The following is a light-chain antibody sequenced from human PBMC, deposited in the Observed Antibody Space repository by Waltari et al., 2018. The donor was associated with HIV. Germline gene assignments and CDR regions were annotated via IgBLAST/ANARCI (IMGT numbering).Light chain of an antibody. CDR2: DVS. J-gene: IGLJ1*01. Sequence: QSALTQPRSVSGSPGQSVTISCTGTSSDVGGCNYGSWYHQHPGKSPKLMIFDVSKRPSGVPDRFSGSRSGNTASLTISGLQAEDEADYYCCSYAGSYTYVFGTGTKVTVL. V-gene: IGLV2-11*01. CDR3: CSYAGSYTYV. CDR1: SSDVGGCNY.